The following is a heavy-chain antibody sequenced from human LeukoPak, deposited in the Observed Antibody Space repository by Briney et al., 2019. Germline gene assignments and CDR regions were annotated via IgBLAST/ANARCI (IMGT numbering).Heavy chain of an antibody. CDR2: LSYGGSP. V-gene: IGHV4-39*01. CDR1: GGSISSSNYY. Sequence: SETLSLTCTVSGGSISSSNYYWGWVRQPPGKGLEWIGSLSYGGSPYHNPSLKSRLTISADTSKNQFSLKLRSVAAADTAVYYRARHRDGYFTNFDNWGQGTLVTVSS. J-gene: IGHJ4*02. D-gene: IGHD3-22*01. CDR3: ARHRDGYFTNFDN.